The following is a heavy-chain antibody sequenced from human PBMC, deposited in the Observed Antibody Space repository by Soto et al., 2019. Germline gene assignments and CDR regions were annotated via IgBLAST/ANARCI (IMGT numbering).Heavy chain of an antibody. D-gene: IGHD3-10*01. V-gene: IGHV3-23*01. CDR3: AKTLRGVYGSAI. J-gene: IGHJ3*02. CDR2: ISGSGGST. Sequence: GESLKISCAASGFTFSSYAMSWVRQAPGKGLEWVSAISGSGGSTYYADSVKGRFTISRDNSKNTLYLQMNSLRAEDTAVYYCAKTLRGVYGSAIWGQGTMVTVSS. CDR1: GFTFSSYA.